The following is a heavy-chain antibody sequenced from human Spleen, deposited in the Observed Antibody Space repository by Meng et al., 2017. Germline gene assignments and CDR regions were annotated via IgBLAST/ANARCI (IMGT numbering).Heavy chain of an antibody. D-gene: IGHD2-21*01. J-gene: IGHJ2*01. V-gene: IGHV3-66*01. CDR1: GFTFSYCY. CDR2: LYGDGTT. CDR3: TRGLAPEGYFDL. Sequence: VQLGESGGGVVQRGGSPRLSCAASGFTFSYCYMSWIRQAPGKGLGWVSVLYGDGTTYYTHSVKGRFTISRDNSKNTLYLQMNSLRAEDTAVYYCTRGLAPEGYFDLWGRGTLVTVSS.